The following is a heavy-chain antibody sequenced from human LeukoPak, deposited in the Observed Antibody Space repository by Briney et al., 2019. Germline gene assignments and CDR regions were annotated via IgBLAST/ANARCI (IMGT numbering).Heavy chain of an antibody. Sequence: PGGSLRLSCGASGFTFSNYWMTWVRQAPGGGLEWVANIKEDGSDKYYVDSVKGRFSISRDNAKNSLYLQMNSLRTEDTALYYCAKDSLGYCSGGSCFRPLDYWGQGTLVTVSS. V-gene: IGHV3-7*03. CDR3: AKDSLGYCSGGSCFRPLDY. CDR2: IKEDGSDK. D-gene: IGHD2-15*01. CDR1: GFTFSNYW. J-gene: IGHJ4*02.